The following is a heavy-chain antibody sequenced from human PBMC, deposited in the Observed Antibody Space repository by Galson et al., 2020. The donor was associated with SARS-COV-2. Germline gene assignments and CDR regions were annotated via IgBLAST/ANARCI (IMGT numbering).Heavy chain of an antibody. CDR1: GYTFTGYF. V-gene: IGHV1-2*02. D-gene: IGHD1-26*01. J-gene: IGHJ5*02. Sequence: ASVKVSCKASGYTFTGYFMHWVRQAPGQGLEWMGWINPNSGGTNYAQKFQDRVTMTWDTSIRTAYMVLSRLRSDDTAMYYCAKDGSTSGAATNWFDPWGQGTPVTVSS. CDR2: INPNSGGT. CDR3: AKDGSTSGAATNWFDP.